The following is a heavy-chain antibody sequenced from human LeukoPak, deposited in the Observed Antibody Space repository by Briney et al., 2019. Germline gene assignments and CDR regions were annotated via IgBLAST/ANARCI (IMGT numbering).Heavy chain of an antibody. Sequence: SETLSLTCNVSGYSLSSGYYWGWIRQPPGKGLEYIGSILHTGSADYNPSLKSRVTLSVDTSKNQFSLKLNSVTAADTAVYYCVREREKQWLFWGQGTLVPVSS. CDR1: GYSLSSGYY. V-gene: IGHV4-38-2*02. J-gene: IGHJ4*02. CDR3: VREREKQWLF. CDR2: ILHTGSA. D-gene: IGHD6-19*01.